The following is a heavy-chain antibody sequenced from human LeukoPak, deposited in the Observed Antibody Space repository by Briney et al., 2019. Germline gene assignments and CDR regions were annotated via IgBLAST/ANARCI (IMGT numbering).Heavy chain of an antibody. J-gene: IGHJ4*02. CDR2: INPSGGST. D-gene: IGHD6-13*01. CDR3: ARDVQQLAALEPDY. Sequence: GASVTVSCTASGYTFTSYYTHWVRQAPGQGLEWMGIINPSGGSTSYAQKFQGRVTMTGDTSTSTVYMELSSLRSEDTAVYYCARDVQQLAALEPDYWGQGTLVTVSS. V-gene: IGHV1-46*01. CDR1: GYTFTSYY.